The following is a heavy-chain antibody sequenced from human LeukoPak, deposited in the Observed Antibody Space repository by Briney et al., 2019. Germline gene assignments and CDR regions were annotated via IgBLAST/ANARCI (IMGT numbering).Heavy chain of an antibody. CDR3: AKASSGWYLYYFDY. CDR2: ISGSGGNT. CDR1: GFTFSSYA. D-gene: IGHD6-19*01. J-gene: IGHJ4*02. V-gene: IGHV3-23*01. Sequence: TGGSLRLSCAASGFTFSSYAMSWVRQAPGKGLEWVSAISGSGGNTYYADSVKGRFTISRDNSKNTLYLQVNSLRAEDTAVYYCAKASSGWYLYYFDYWGQGTLVTVSS.